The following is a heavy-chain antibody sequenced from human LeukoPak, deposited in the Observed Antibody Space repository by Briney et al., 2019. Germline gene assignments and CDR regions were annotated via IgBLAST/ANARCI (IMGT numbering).Heavy chain of an antibody. J-gene: IGHJ4*02. CDR2: ISSSSSYI. Sequence: GGSLRLSCAASGITFDDYAMNWVRQAPGKGLEWVSSISSSSSYIYYADSVKGRFTISRDNAKNSLYLQMNSLRAEDTAVYYCARDWDCSGGSCYPSPFDYWGQGTLVTVSS. CDR3: ARDWDCSGGSCYPSPFDY. CDR1: GITFDDYA. V-gene: IGHV3-21*01. D-gene: IGHD2-15*01.